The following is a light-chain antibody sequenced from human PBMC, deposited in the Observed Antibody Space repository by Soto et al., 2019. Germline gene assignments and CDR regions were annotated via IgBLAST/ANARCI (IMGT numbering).Light chain of an antibody. V-gene: IGKV3-15*01. Sequence: EIVMTQSPATLSVSPGERATLSCRASQSVSSNLAWYQQKPGQAPRLLIYGASTRATGIPARFSGSGSGTEFTLTISSLQSEDFAVYYCQHVKTFGQGTKVEIK. CDR2: GAS. J-gene: IGKJ1*01. CDR1: QSVSSN. CDR3: QHVKT.